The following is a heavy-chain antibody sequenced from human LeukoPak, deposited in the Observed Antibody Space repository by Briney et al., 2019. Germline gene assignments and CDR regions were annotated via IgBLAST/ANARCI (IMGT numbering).Heavy chain of an antibody. CDR2: ISGSGGST. V-gene: IGHV3-23*01. D-gene: IGHD5-18*01. Sequence: GGSLRLSCAASGFTFSNYAMTWVRQAPGKGLEWVSGISGSGGSTYYVDSVKGRFTISRDNSKNTLYLQMNSLRAEDTAVYYCAKEGRGYGYGYFDYWGQGTLVTVSS. J-gene: IGHJ4*02. CDR3: AKEGRGYGYGYFDY. CDR1: GFTFSNYA.